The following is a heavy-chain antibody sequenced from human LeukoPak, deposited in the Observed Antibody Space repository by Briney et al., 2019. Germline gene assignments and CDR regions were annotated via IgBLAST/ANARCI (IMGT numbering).Heavy chain of an antibody. Sequence: GASVKVSCKASGYTFTSYGISWVRQAPGQGLEWMGWISAYNGNTNYAQKLQGRVTMTTDTSTSTAYMELRSLRSDDTAVYYCARMRSGYCSGGSCYPDYWGQGTLVTVSS. CDR2: ISAYNGNT. D-gene: IGHD2-15*01. CDR3: ARMRSGYCSGGSCYPDY. J-gene: IGHJ4*02. CDR1: GYTFTSYG. V-gene: IGHV1-18*01.